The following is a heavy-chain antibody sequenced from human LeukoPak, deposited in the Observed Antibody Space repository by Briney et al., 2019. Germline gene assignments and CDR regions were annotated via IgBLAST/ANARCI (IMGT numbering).Heavy chain of an antibody. CDR1: GGTFSSYA. J-gene: IGHJ4*02. CDR3: AREPNYGSGTHDY. D-gene: IGHD3-10*01. Sequence: SVKVSCKASGGTFSSYAISWVRQAPGQGLEWMGGIIPIFGTANYAQKFQGRVTITADESTSTAYMELSSLRSDDTAVYYCAREPNYGSGTHDYWGQGTLVTVSS. V-gene: IGHV1-69*13. CDR2: IIPIFGTA.